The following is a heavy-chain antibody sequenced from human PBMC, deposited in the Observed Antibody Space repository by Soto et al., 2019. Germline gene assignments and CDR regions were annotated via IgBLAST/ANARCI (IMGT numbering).Heavy chain of an antibody. D-gene: IGHD3-22*01. CDR3: AREGGSYDSGGFLIRGAFDV. CDR1: VGSISSGDYY. J-gene: IGHJ3*01. CDR2: IHHRGNT. V-gene: IGHV4-31*03. Sequence: SEALSLTCTVSVGSISSGDYYWNWIRQHPEKGLEWIGSIHHRGNTYYSPSLESRISISIDTSKNQFSLRLSSVTAADTAVYYCAREGGSYDSGGFLIRGAFDVWGQGTTVTVSS.